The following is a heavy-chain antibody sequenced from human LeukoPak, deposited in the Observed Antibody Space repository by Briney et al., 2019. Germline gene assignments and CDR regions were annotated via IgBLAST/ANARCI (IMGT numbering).Heavy chain of an antibody. CDR3: ARVVYYYDSSGYPGAFDI. D-gene: IGHD3-22*01. Sequence: GGSLRLSCAASGFTFSSYGMSWVRQAPGKGLEWVSAISGSGGSTYYADSVKGRFTISRDNAKNTLYLQMNSLRAEDTAVYYCARVVYYYDSSGYPGAFDIWGQGTMVTVSS. V-gene: IGHV3-23*01. CDR2: ISGSGGST. J-gene: IGHJ3*02. CDR1: GFTFSSYG.